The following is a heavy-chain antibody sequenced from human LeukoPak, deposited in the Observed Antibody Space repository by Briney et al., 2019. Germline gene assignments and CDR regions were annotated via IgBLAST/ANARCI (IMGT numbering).Heavy chain of an antibody. J-gene: IGHJ4*02. V-gene: IGHV1-18*01. D-gene: IGHD3-9*01. Sequence: ASVKVSCKASGYTFTSYGISWVRQAPGQGLEWMGWISAYNGNTNYAQKLQGRVTMTTDTSTSTAYMELRSLRSDDTAVYYCARVFLGYDILTGYYMAHFDYWGQGTLATVSS. CDR3: ARVFLGYDILTGYYMAHFDY. CDR2: ISAYNGNT. CDR1: GYTFTSYG.